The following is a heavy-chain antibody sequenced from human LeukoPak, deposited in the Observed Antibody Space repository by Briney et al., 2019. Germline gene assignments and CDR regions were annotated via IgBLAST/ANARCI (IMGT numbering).Heavy chain of an antibody. CDR2: IYPGDSDT. Sequence: GESLKISCKGSGYSFTSYWIGWVRQMPGKGLEWMGIIYPGDSDTRYSPSFQGQVTISADKSISTAYLQRSSLKASDTAMYYCAGSDDSSGYYFDYWGQGTLVTVSS. V-gene: IGHV5-51*01. D-gene: IGHD3-22*01. CDR1: GYSFTSYW. J-gene: IGHJ4*02. CDR3: AGSDDSSGYYFDY.